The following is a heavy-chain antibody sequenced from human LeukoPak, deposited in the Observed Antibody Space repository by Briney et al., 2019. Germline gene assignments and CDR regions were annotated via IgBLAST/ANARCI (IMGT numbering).Heavy chain of an antibody. J-gene: IGHJ6*03. V-gene: IGHV3-11*04. CDR1: GITFNYYY. Sequence: GGSLRLSCAASGITFNYYYMSWIRQAPGKGLELVSYISTSGSTTHYADSVKGRFTISRDNAKNSLYLQMNSLRAEDTAVYYCARDRADTAMVTYYYYMDVWGKGTTVTVSS. CDR2: ISTSGSTT. CDR3: ARDRADTAMVTYYYYMDV. D-gene: IGHD5-18*01.